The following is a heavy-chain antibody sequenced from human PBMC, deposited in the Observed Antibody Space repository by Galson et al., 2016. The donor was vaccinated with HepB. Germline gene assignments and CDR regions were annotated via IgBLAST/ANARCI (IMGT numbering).Heavy chain of an antibody. J-gene: IGHJ6*02. Sequence: SLRLSCAASGFTFSRSSMHWVRQAPGKGLEWVAVISYDGNIKYYADSMQGRFTISRDNSKSTLYLQMNSLRAEDTAVFYCAKDIGVVGRYYYYGMDVWGQGTTVTVSS. V-gene: IGHV3-30*14. CDR1: GFTFSRSS. CDR2: ISYDGNIK. CDR3: AKDIGVVGRYYYYGMDV. D-gene: IGHD1-26*01.